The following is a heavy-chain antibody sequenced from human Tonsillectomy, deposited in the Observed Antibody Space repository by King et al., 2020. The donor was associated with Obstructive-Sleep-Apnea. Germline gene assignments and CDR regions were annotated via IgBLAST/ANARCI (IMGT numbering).Heavy chain of an antibody. J-gene: IGHJ6*02. Sequence: VQLVESGGGLVQPGRSLRLSCAASGFNSNDYAMHWVRQAPGKGLEWVSGIYWDGSSTGYADFVKGRFTISRDNAKSSLYLQMNNLKAEDTAVYYCGKDISPGGMDVWGQGTTVTVSS. CDR2: IYWDGSST. CDR1: GFNSNDYA. D-gene: IGHD1-14*01. CDR3: GKDISPGGMDV. V-gene: IGHV3-9*01.